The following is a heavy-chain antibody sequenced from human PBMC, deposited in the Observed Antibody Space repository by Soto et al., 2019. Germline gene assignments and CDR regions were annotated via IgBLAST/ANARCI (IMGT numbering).Heavy chain of an antibody. CDR1: GYTFTIYY. CDR3: ARDYYYGSGSHPGVYYYYMDV. J-gene: IGHJ6*03. CDR2: INPSGGST. D-gene: IGHD3-10*01. Sequence: GASVKVSCKASGYTFTIYYMHWVRQAPGQGLEWMGIINPSGGSTSYAQKFQGRVTMTRDTSTSTVYMELSSLRSEDTAVYYCARDYYYGSGSHPGVYYYYMDVWGKGTTVTVSS. V-gene: IGHV1-46*03.